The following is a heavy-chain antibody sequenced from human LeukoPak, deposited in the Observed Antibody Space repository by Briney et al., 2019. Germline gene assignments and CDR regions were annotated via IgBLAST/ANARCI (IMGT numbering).Heavy chain of an antibody. J-gene: IGHJ6*02. CDR1: GFTVSSNY. CDR2: IYSGGST. D-gene: IGHD6-6*01. V-gene: IGHV3-66*01. Sequence: GGSLRLSCAASGFTVSSNYMSWVRQAPGRGLEWVSVIYSGGSTYYADSVKGRFTISRDNSKNTLYLQMNSLRAEDTAVYYCARGPYSSSAHYYGMDVWGQGTTVTVSS. CDR3: ARGPYSSSAHYYGMDV.